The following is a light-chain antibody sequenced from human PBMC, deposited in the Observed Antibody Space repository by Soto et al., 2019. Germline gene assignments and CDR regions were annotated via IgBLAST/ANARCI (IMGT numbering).Light chain of an antibody. J-gene: IGLJ2*01. CDR1: SNDVGSYNL. Sequence: QLVLTQPASVSGSPGQSITISCTGTSNDVGSYNLVSWYQQHPGKAPKLIIYEATERPAGVSNRFSGSKSGDTASLTISGLQAEDEAVYHCSSFARSATFVFGGGTKVTVL. V-gene: IGLV2-23*01. CDR2: EAT. CDR3: SSFARSATFV.